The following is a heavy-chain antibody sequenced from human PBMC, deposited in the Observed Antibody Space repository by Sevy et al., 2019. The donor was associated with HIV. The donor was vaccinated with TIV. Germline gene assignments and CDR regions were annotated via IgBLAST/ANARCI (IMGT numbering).Heavy chain of an antibody. CDR2: INHSGTL. Sequence: SETLSLTCAVYGGSFSGYFWNWIRQSPGKGLEWIGEINHSGTLKYNPSLKSRVTISVDASKNQLSLHLRSVTAADTAVYYCVRGRQAYVVVVPSTVPFDYWGQGTLVTVSS. V-gene: IGHV4-34*01. CDR3: VRGRQAYVVVVPSTVPFDY. J-gene: IGHJ4*02. CDR1: GGSFSGYF. D-gene: IGHD2-2*01.